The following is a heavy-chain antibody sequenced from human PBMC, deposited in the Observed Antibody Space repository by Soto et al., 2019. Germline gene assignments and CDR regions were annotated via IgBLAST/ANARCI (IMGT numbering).Heavy chain of an antibody. CDR3: ARASSPRDPWLDY. D-gene: IGHD5-18*01. CDR2: ISSSGGTI. Sequence: GGSLRLSCGASGFAFSDDYMSWIRQAPGKGLEWVSYISSSGGTIYYADSVKGRFTISRDNAKNSLFLQMNSLRADDTAVYYCARASSPRDPWLDYWGQGTLVTVSS. CDR1: GFAFSDDY. V-gene: IGHV3-11*01. J-gene: IGHJ4*02.